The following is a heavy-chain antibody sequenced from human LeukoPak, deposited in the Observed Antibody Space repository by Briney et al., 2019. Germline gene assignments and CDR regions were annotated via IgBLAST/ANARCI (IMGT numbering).Heavy chain of an antibody. V-gene: IGHV1-18*01. CDR1: GYTFTSYG. Sequence: GASVKVSCKASGYTFTSYGISWVRQAPGQGLEWMGWISAYNGNTNYAQKLQGRVTMTTDTSTSTAYMELRSLRSDDTAVYYCARDLPAGIAVADPIDGFDYWGQGTLVTVSS. D-gene: IGHD6-19*01. CDR2: ISAYNGNT. J-gene: IGHJ4*02. CDR3: ARDLPAGIAVADPIDGFDY.